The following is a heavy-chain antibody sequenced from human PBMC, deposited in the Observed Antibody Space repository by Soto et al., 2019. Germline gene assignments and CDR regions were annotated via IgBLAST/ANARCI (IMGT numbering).Heavy chain of an antibody. J-gene: IGHJ5*01. D-gene: IGHD3-3*01. CDR1: TVTINVHG. CDR2: ISNDGRAQ. Sequence: GGSLRLSCTSSTVTINVHGIQWVRQAPGKGLEWVAFISNDGRAQYYADSVKGRFTISRDYSKNTADLQMNSLRNEETAVYYFARDIWSGDYKWFDSWGPGTLVTVSS. V-gene: IGHV3-30*03. CDR3: ARDIWSGDYKWFDS.